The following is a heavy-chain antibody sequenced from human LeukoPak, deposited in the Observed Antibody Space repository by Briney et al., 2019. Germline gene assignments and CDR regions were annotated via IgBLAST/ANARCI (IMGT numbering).Heavy chain of an antibody. CDR3: ARGYYDFWSGYYITAPFDY. CDR2: IYYSGST. J-gene: IGHJ4*02. D-gene: IGHD3-3*01. Sequence: PSETLSLTCTVSGGSISSYYWSWIRQPPGKGLEWIGYIYYSGSTNYNPSLKSRVTISVDTSKNQFSLKLSSVTAADTAVYYCARGYYDFWSGYYITAPFDYWGQGTLVTVSS. CDR1: GGSISSYY. V-gene: IGHV4-59*01.